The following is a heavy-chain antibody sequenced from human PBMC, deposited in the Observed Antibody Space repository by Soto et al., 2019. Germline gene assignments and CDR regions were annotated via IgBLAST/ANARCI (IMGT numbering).Heavy chain of an antibody. CDR1: GYTFSNYY. CDR3: ARYDYNGYYFDY. Sequence: ASVKVSCKASGYTFSNYYMHWVRQAPGQGHEWMGIINPSGGSTTYAQKFQGRVTMTRDTSTSTVYMELSSLRSEDTAVYYCARYDYNGYYFDYWGQGTRVTVS. CDR2: INPSGGST. D-gene: IGHD4-4*01. V-gene: IGHV1-46*01. J-gene: IGHJ4*02.